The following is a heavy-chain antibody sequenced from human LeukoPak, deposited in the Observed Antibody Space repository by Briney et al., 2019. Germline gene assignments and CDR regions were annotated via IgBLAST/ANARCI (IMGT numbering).Heavy chain of an antibody. Sequence: GGSLRLSCAASGFTFDDYAIHWVRQAPGKGLEWVSGISWNSGSIGCADSVKGRFTISRDNAKNSLYLQMNSLRAEDTALYYCAKEDYYYGMDVWGQGTTVTVSS. V-gene: IGHV3-9*01. CDR1: GFTFDDYA. CDR2: ISWNSGSI. CDR3: AKEDYYYGMDV. J-gene: IGHJ6*02.